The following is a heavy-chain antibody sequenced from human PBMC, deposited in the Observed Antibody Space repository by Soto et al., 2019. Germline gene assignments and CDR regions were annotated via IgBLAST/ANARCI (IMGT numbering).Heavy chain of an antibody. CDR1: GDTSTSYY. CDR3: ARDFYDSVGYTWFDS. Sequence: SETLSLTCTVSGDTSTSYYWGWIRQAPGKGLEWIGHIHNSGTSTHNPSLNGRVTISIDMSKKQFSLKLTSLTSADTAVYYCARDFYDSVGYTWFDSWSQGTLVTRLL. D-gene: IGHD3-22*01. J-gene: IGHJ5*01. V-gene: IGHV4-59*01. CDR2: IHNSGTS.